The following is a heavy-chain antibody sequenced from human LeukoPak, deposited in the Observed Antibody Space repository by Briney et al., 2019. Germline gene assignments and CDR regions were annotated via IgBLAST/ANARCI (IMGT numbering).Heavy chain of an antibody. CDR2: INPSGGST. V-gene: IGHV1-46*01. J-gene: IGHJ5*02. CDR3: ARDLGYLWFDP. Sequence: GAPVKVSCKASGYAFTSYYMHWARQTPGQGLKGMGIINPSGGSTSYAKKFQGRVTMTRDTSASKVYMELSSLRSEDTAVYYCARDLGYLWFDPWGQGTLVTVSS. CDR1: GYAFTSYY. D-gene: IGHD3-16*01.